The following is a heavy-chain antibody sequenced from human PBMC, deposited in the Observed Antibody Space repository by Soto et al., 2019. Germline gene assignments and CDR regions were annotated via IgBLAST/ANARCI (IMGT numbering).Heavy chain of an antibody. V-gene: IGHV3-23*01. J-gene: IGHJ3*02. CDR1: GFTFSSYA. CDR2: ISGSGDST. Sequence: PGGSLRLSCAASGFTFSSYAISWVRQAPGKGLEWVSGISGSGDSTYYADSVGGRFTISRDNSKNTLYLQMNSLRAEDTAVYYCAKVFAVTDDAFDIWGQGTMVTVSS. D-gene: IGHD2-21*02. CDR3: AKVFAVTDDAFDI.